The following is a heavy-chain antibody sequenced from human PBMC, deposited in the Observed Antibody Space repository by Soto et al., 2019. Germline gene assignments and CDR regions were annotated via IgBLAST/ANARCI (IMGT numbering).Heavy chain of an antibody. CDR3: ARDRVLLWFGETLSGYYYYGMDV. CDR2: IYSGGST. J-gene: IGHJ6*02. Sequence: PGGSLRLSCAASGFTVSSNYMSWVRQAPGKGLEWVSVIYSGGSTYYADSVKGRFTISRHNSKNTLYLQMNSLRAEDTAVYYCARDRVLLWFGETLSGYYYYGMDVWGQGTTVTVSS. D-gene: IGHD3-10*01. CDR1: GFTVSSNY. V-gene: IGHV3-53*04.